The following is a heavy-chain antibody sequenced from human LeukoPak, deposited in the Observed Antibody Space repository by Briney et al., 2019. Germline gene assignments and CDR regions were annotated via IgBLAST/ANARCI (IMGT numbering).Heavy chain of an antibody. CDR3: ARLGGNLSR. V-gene: IGHV3-48*03. Sequence: GGSLRLSCAASGFIFSNSDMNWVRQAPGKGLDWVSYISRSGTDIYYAESVEGRFTISRDNAKNSLYLQMNSLRAEDTAVYYCARLGGNLSRWGQGTLVTVSP. CDR2: ISRSGTDI. D-gene: IGHD1-26*01. CDR1: GFIFSNSD. J-gene: IGHJ4*02.